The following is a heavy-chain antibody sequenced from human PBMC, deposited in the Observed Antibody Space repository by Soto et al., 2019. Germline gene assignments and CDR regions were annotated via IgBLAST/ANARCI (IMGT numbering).Heavy chain of an antibody. V-gene: IGHV3-48*03. CDR1: GFIFSEYE. Sequence: PGGSLRLSCAASGFIFSEYEINWVRQAPGKGLEWVSYISGSGLTIYYAGSVKGRFTISRDNAKNSLYLQMNSLGVEDTAVYYCARGPYRNTYNWFDSWGQGTLVNVSS. CDR3: ARGPYRNTYNWFDS. D-gene: IGHD5-12*01. J-gene: IGHJ5*02. CDR2: ISGSGLTI.